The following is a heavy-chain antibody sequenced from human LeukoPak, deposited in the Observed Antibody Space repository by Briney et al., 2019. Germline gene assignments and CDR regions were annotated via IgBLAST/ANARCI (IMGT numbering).Heavy chain of an antibody. Sequence: SETLSLTCTVSGVSISSYYWSWIRQPAGKGLEWIGRIYTSGSTNYNPSLKSRVTMSVETSKTQFSLKLSSVTAADTAVYYCARGTYGRYFDWLSGYFDYWGQGTLVTVSS. CDR1: GVSISSYY. CDR3: ARGTYGRYFDWLSGYFDY. V-gene: IGHV4-4*07. D-gene: IGHD3-9*01. CDR2: IYTSGST. J-gene: IGHJ4*02.